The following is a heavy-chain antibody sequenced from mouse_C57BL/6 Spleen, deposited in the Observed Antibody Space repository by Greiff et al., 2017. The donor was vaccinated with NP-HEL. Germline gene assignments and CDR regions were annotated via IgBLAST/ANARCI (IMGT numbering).Heavy chain of an antibody. D-gene: IGHD4-1*01. Sequence: EVKLMESGPGLVKPSQSLSLTCSVTGYSITSGYYWNWIRQFPGNKLEWMGYISYDGSNNYNPSLKNRISITRDTSKNQFFLKLNSVTTEDTATYYCARDWDEHWGQGTTLTVSS. CDR1: GYSITSGYY. V-gene: IGHV3-6*01. J-gene: IGHJ2*01. CDR3: ARDWDEH. CDR2: ISYDGSN.